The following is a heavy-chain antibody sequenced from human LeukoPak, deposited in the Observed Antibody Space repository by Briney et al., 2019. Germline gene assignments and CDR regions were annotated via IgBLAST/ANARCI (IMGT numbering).Heavy chain of an antibody. CDR3: ARGRGGYYDSRTNAFDI. V-gene: IGHV4-31*03. CDR1: GGSISSGGYY. D-gene: IGHD3-22*01. CDR2: IYYSGST. J-gene: IGHJ3*02. Sequence: SETLSLTCTVSGGSISSGGYYWSWIREHPGKGLEWIGYIYYSGSTYYNPTPKSRVTISVDTSKNQFSLKLSSVTAADTAVYYCARGRGGYYDSRTNAFDIWGQGTMVTVSS.